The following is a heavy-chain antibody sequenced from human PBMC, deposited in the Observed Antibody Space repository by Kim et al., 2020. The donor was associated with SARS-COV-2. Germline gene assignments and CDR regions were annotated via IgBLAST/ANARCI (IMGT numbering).Heavy chain of an antibody. CDR1: GFTFSDHY. CDR3: ARGPKRGVVGDQLHGKGYSYYYYYYGMDI. Sequence: GGSLRLSCAASGFTFSDHYMDWVRQAPGKGLEWVGRTREKANSYTTEYAASVKGRFTISRDDSKNSLYLQMNSLKTEDTAVYYCARGPKRGVVGDQLHGKGYSYYYYYYGMDIWGQGTTVTVSS. D-gene: IGHD3-10*01. J-gene: IGHJ6*02. CDR2: TREKANSYTT. V-gene: IGHV3-72*01.